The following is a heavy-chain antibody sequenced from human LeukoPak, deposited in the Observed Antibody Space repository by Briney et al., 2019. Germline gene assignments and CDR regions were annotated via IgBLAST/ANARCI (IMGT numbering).Heavy chain of an antibody. CDR3: AKDGFGGYSGYDYGFDY. V-gene: IGHV3-9*01. J-gene: IGHJ4*02. Sequence: GGSLRLYCAASGFTFDDYAMQWVRQAPGKGLEWVSGISWNSGSIGYADSVKGRFTISRDNAKNSLYLQMNSLRAEDTALYYCAKDGFGGYSGYDYGFDYWGQGTLVTVSS. CDR1: GFTFDDYA. D-gene: IGHD5-12*01. CDR2: ISWNSGSI.